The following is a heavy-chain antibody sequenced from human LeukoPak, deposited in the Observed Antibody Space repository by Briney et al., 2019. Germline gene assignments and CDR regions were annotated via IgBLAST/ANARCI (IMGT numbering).Heavy chain of an antibody. CDR1: GFTFSIYA. V-gene: IGHV3-23*01. J-gene: IGHJ4*02. D-gene: IGHD6-19*01. Sequence: GGSLRLSCAASGFTFSIYAISWVRQAPGKGLESVSAISGIGGSTYYADSVKGRFTLSRDNSKNTLYLQTNSLRDEHTPVYYCATPIQYSSGWYRFDYWGQGTLVTVSS. CDR2: ISGIGGST. CDR3: ATPIQYSSGWYRFDY.